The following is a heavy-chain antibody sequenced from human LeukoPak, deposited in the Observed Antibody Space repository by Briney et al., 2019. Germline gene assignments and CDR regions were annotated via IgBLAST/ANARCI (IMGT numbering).Heavy chain of an antibody. D-gene: IGHD2-15*01. CDR3: ARHLPSYCSGGSCHAAFDY. V-gene: IGHV4-59*08. CDR2: IYYSGST. Sequence: SETLSLTCTVSGCSISSYYWSWLRQPPGKGLKWIGYIYYSGSTNYNPSLRSRVTISVDTSKNQFSLKLSSVTAADTAVYYCARHLPSYCSGGSCHAAFDYWGQGTLVTVSS. J-gene: IGHJ4*02. CDR1: GCSISSYY.